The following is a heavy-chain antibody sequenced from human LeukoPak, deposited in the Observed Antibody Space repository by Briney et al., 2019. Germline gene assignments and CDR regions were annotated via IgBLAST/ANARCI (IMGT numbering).Heavy chain of an antibody. CDR2: INHSGST. D-gene: IGHD6-13*01. CDR3: ASQQLDAFDI. Sequence: PSETLSLTCAVYGGSFSGYYWSWIRQPPGKGLEWIGEINHSGSTNYNPSLKSRVTISVDTSKNQFSLKLSSVTAADTAVYYCASQQLDAFDIWGQGTMVTVSS. V-gene: IGHV4-34*01. CDR1: GGSFSGYY. J-gene: IGHJ3*02.